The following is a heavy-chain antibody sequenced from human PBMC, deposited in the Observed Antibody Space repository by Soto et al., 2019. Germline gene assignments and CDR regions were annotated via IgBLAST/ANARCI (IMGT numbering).Heavy chain of an antibody. D-gene: IGHD6-13*01. CDR2: ISDDGSNK. J-gene: IGHJ4*02. V-gene: IGHV3-30-3*01. Sequence: QVQLVESGGGVVQPGRSLRLSCAASGFTFSNYALHWVRQAPGKGLEWVAVISDDGSNKYYAASVKGRFTISRDNSKNTLYLQMNSLRAEDTAMYYCARDRFASSWSYFDYWGQGTPVTVSS. CDR1: GFTFSNYA. CDR3: ARDRFASSWSYFDY.